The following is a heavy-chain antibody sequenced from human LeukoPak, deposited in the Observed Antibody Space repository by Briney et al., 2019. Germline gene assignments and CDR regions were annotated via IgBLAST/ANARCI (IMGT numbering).Heavy chain of an antibody. CDR3: ASSPLAARPKLDY. J-gene: IGHJ4*02. CDR1: EFTFSNYA. D-gene: IGHD6-6*01. CDR2: ISSGGGSI. Sequence: GGSLRLSCAASEFTFSNYAMNWVRQAPGKRPEWVSGISSGGGSIYYADSVKGRFTISRDNSKNTLYLQMNSLRAEDTAVYYCASSPLAARPKLDYWGQGTLVTVSS. V-gene: IGHV3-23*01.